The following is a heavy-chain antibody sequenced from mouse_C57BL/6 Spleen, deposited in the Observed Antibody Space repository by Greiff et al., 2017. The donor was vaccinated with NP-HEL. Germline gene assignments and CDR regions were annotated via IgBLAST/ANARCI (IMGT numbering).Heavy chain of an antibody. Sequence: QVQLQQSGAELVRPGASVTLSCKASGYTFTDYEMHWVKQTPVHGLEWIGAIDPETGGTAYNQKFKGKAILTADKSSSTAYMELRSLTSEDSAVYYCTRGRDYGGYAMDYWGQGTSVTVSS. D-gene: IGHD2-4*01. V-gene: IGHV1-15*01. CDR1: GYTFTDYE. CDR2: IDPETGGT. J-gene: IGHJ4*01. CDR3: TRGRDYGGYAMDY.